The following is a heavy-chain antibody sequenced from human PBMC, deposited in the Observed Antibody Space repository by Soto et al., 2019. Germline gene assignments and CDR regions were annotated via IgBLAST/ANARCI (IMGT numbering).Heavy chain of an antibody. V-gene: IGHV3-7*01. CDR1: GFTFSAYW. D-gene: IGHD2-21*02. CDR2: INEDGSEY. Sequence: EVHLEESGGGLVQPGGSLRLSCAASGFTFSAYWMNWVRQAPGKGLEWVAKINEDGSEYNDVASVKGRFTISRDNAKNSLFLNMNALRVEDTAVYYCARNGDGHHDFLDYWGQGILVSVSS. J-gene: IGHJ4*02. CDR3: ARNGDGHHDFLDY.